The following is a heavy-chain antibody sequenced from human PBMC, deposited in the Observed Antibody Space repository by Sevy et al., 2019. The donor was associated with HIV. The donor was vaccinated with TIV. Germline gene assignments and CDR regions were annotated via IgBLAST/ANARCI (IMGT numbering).Heavy chain of an antibody. V-gene: IGHV3-23*01. D-gene: IGHD1-26*01. CDR3: AKDTDSGSYLNDAFDI. CDR2: LNGSGGRT. Sequence: GGSLRLSCAASGFTFSSYAMHWVRQAPGKGLEWVSGLNGSGGRTYYPDSVKGRFTISRDNSKNTLYLQMNSLRAEDTAVYYCAKDTDSGSYLNDAFDIWGQGTMVTVSS. J-gene: IGHJ3*02. CDR1: GFTFSSYA.